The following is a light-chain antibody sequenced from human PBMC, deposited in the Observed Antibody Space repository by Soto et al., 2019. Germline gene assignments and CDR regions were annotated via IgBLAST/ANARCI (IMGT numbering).Light chain of an antibody. V-gene: IGKV1-5*03. Sequence: DIQMTRSPSTLSGTVGDRVTITLRASQTKRSWVAWHQQTPGKAPKLLISKTSTLKSGVPSRFSGSGSGTEFTLPISSLQPDDFATYYCQHYNSYSEAFGKGTTVDIK. CDR1: QTKRSW. CDR3: QHYNSYSEA. J-gene: IGKJ1*01. CDR2: KTS.